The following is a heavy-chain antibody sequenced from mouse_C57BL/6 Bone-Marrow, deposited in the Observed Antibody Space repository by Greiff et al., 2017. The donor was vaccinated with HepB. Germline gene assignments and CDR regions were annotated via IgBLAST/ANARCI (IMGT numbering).Heavy chain of an antibody. J-gene: IGHJ3*01. CDR1: GYTFTSYT. Sequence: QVQLQQPGAELARPGASVKMSCKASGYTFTSYTMHWVKQRPGQGLEWIGYINPSSGYTKYNQKFKDKATLTADKSSSTAYMQLSSLTSEDSAVYYCAPIYYDYDKGFAYWGQGTLVTVSA. D-gene: IGHD2-4*01. V-gene: IGHV1-4*01. CDR3: APIYYDYDKGFAY. CDR2: INPSSGYT.